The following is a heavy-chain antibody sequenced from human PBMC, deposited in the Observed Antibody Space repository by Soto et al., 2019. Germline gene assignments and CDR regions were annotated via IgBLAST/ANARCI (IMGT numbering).Heavy chain of an antibody. Sequence: SETLSLTCTVSGGSISSYYWSWIRQPPGKGLEWIGYIYYSGSTNYNPSLKSRVTISVDTSKNQFSLKLSSVTAADTAVYYCARKGFDWLLAQLDVWGKGTTVTVSS. CDR3: ARKGFDWLLAQLDV. J-gene: IGHJ6*04. CDR1: GGSISSYY. D-gene: IGHD3-9*01. CDR2: IYYSGST. V-gene: IGHV4-59*01.